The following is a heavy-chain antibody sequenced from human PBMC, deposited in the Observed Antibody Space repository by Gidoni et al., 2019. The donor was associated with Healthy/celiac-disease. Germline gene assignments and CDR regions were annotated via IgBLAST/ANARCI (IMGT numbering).Heavy chain of an antibody. CDR2: INHSGST. J-gene: IGHJ4*02. D-gene: IGHD6-19*01. CDR3: ARGPVYSSGWYVIDY. V-gene: IGHV4-34*01. CDR1: GGSFSGYY. Sequence: QVQLQQWGAGLLKPSETLSLTGAVYGGSFSGYYWSWIRQPPGKGLEWIGEINHSGSTNYNPSLKSRVTISVDTSKNQFSLKLSSVTAADTAVYSCARGPVYSSGWYVIDYWGQGTLVTVSS.